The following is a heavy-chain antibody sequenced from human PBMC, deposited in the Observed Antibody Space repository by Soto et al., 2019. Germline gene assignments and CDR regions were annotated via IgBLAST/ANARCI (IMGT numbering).Heavy chain of an antibody. CDR3: ARGYYFDY. V-gene: IGHV4-34*01. Sequence: SETLSLTCAVYGGSFSGYYWSWIRQPPGKGLEWIGEINHSGSTNYNPSLKSRVTISVDTSKNQFSLKLSSVTAADTAVYYCARGYYFDYWGQGTLVTVSS. CDR2: INHSGST. CDR1: GGSFSGYY. J-gene: IGHJ4*02.